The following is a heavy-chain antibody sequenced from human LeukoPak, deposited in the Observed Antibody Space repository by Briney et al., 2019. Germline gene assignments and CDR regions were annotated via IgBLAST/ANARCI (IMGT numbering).Heavy chain of an antibody. CDR1: GGSFSGYY. CDR2: INHSGST. V-gene: IGHV4-34*01. CDR3: ARRSVVTMLQYGMDV. J-gene: IGHJ6*02. Sequence: SETLSLTCAVYGGSFSGYYWSWIRQPPGKGLEWIGEINHSGSTNYNPSLKSRVTISVDTSKNQFSLKLSSVTAADTAVYYCARRSVVTMLQYGMDVWGQETTVTVSS. D-gene: IGHD4-23*01.